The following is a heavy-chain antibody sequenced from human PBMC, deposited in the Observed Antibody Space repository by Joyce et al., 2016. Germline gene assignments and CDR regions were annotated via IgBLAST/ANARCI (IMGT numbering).Heavy chain of an antibody. CDR2: ISGSGSST. CDR3: ANAVTGYYYYYYGMDV. J-gene: IGHJ6*02. V-gene: IGHV3-23*01. Sequence: EVQLLESGGGLVQPGGSLRLSCAASGFTFSSFAMSWVRQAPGKGLEWVSAISGSGSSTYYADSGKGRFTISRDNSKNTLYLQMNSLRAEDTAVYYRANAVTGYYYYYYGMDVWGQGTTVTVSS. CDR1: GFTFSSFA. D-gene: IGHD4-11*01.